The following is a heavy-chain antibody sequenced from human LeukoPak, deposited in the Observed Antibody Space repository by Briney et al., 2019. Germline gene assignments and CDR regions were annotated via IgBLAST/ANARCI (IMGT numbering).Heavy chain of an antibody. Sequence: SETLTLTSTESGGSMSSYKWCWIRQPPGKGLEWIGYIYDSGSTNYNPSLKSRVTISIDTSKNQFSLKLSSVTATDTALYYCARHQGSNWISPIDYWGQGTLVTVSS. J-gene: IGHJ4*02. CDR3: ARHQGSNWISPIDY. CDR1: GGSMSSYK. V-gene: IGHV4-59*08. D-gene: IGHD1-20*01. CDR2: IYDSGST.